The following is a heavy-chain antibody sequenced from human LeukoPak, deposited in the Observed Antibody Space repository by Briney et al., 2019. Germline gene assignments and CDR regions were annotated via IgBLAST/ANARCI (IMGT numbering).Heavy chain of an antibody. D-gene: IGHD3-3*01. CDR1: GHTLTELS. Sequence: GSVKVSCKVPGHTLTELSMHWVRQAPGKGLGWMGAFAPEEGETIYAQKFQGRVTMTDDTSTDTAYMELSRLRSEETAVDYCVAELRFLEGLGNYWGQRTLVTVSA. J-gene: IGHJ4*02. V-gene: IGHV1-24*01. CDR2: FAPEEGET. CDR3: VAELRFLEGLGNY.